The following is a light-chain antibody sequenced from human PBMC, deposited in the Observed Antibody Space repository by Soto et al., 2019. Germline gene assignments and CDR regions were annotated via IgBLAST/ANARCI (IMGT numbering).Light chain of an antibody. CDR3: QQNYNTLIT. CDR1: QSISRY. V-gene: IGKV1-39*01. J-gene: IGKJ5*01. Sequence: DIQMTQSPSSPSASAGDRVSITCRASQSISRYLNWYQQKPGKAPKLLIYAASSLHTGVPSRFSGSGSGTDFTLTISNLQPEDFTTYYCQQNYNTLITFGQGTRLEIK. CDR2: AAS.